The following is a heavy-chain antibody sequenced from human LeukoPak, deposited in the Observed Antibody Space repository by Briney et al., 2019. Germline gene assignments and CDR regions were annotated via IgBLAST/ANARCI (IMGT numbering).Heavy chain of an antibody. J-gene: IGHJ5*02. D-gene: IGHD3-9*01. CDR3: ARVVTGYYRLDP. CDR1: GYTFTRYS. Sequence: ASVKVSCKASGYTFTRYSFSWVRQAPGQGLDWMGWVSTNNDKANYAQKLQGRVTMTTDTSTSTAYMELRSLSSDDTAVYYCARVVTGYYRLDPWGLGTLVTVSS. V-gene: IGHV1-18*01. CDR2: VSTNNDKA.